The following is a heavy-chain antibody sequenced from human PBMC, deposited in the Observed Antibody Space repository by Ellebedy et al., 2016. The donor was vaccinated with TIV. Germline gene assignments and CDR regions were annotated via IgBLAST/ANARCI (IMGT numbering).Heavy chain of an antibody. CDR3: TRLDDYYYGMDV. CDR1: GFTFSGSA. CDR2: IRSKANSYAT. J-gene: IGHJ6*02. V-gene: IGHV3-73*01. Sequence: GGSLRLSCAASGFTFSGSAMHWVRQASGKGLEWVGRIRSKANSYATAYAASVKGRFTISRDDSKNTAYLQMNSLKTEDTAVYYCTRLDDYYYGMDVWGQGTTVTVSS.